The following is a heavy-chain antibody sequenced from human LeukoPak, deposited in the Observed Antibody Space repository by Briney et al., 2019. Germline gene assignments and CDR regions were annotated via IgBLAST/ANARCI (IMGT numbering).Heavy chain of an antibody. D-gene: IGHD3-10*01. Sequence: SETLSLTCTVSGGSFSGYYWSWIRQPPGKGLEWIGEINHSGSTNYNPSLKSRVTISVDTSKNQFSLKLSSVTAADTAVYYCASPTLVPLPYYYYYMDVWGKGTTVTVSS. V-gene: IGHV4-34*01. CDR2: INHSGST. J-gene: IGHJ6*03. CDR3: ASPTLVPLPYYYYYMDV. CDR1: GGSFSGYY.